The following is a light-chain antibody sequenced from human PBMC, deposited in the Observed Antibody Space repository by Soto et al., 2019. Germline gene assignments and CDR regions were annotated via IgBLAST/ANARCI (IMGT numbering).Light chain of an antibody. CDR2: WAS. J-gene: IGKJ1*01. CDR3: QQYYNTPRT. V-gene: IGKV4-1*01. CDR1: QSVLTTDSNNKNY. Sequence: DIVMTQSPDSLAVSLGERATITCRSSQSVLTTDSNNKNYLAWYQHKSGQPPRLLIYWASTRESGVPDRFSGSGSGTDFTLTISSLQAEDVAVYYCQQYYNTPRTFGQGTKVEIK.